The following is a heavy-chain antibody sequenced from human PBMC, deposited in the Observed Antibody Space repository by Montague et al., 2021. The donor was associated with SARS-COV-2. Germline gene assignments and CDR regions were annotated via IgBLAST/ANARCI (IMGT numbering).Heavy chain of an antibody. CDR3: AREYDILTGYYFDY. CDR1: GFTFSSYG. J-gene: IGHJ4*02. Sequence: SLRLSCAASGFTFSSYGMHWVRQAPGKGLEWVAVIWYDGSNKYSADSVKGRFTISRDNSKNTLYLQMNSLRAEDTAVYYCAREYDILTGYYFDYWGQRTLVTVSS. CDR2: IWYDGSNK. V-gene: IGHV3-33*01. D-gene: IGHD3-9*01.